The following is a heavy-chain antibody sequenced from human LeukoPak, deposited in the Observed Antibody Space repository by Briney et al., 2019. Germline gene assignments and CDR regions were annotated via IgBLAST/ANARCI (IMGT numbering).Heavy chain of an antibody. CDR2: ISSSSIFI. CDR1: GFTFSNYS. CDR3: AKDSEGKGGYYDPFDY. V-gene: IGHV3-21*01. Sequence: PGGSLRLSCAASGFTFSNYSMNWVRQAPGKGLEWVSSISSSSIFIYYADSLKGRFTISRDNAKNSLYLQMNNLRAEDTAVYYCAKDSEGKGGYYDPFDYWGQGTLVTVSS. J-gene: IGHJ4*02. D-gene: IGHD3-22*01.